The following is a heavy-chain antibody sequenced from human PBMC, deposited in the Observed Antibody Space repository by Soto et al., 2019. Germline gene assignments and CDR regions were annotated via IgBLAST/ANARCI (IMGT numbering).Heavy chain of an antibody. Sequence: QVQLVQSGAEVKKPGSSVKVSCKASGGTFSSYAISGVRQAPGQGLEWLGGIIPIFGTANYAQKLQVRVTITADASTSTAYMELSSLRSEDTAVYYGARDFLTPGAVTKSTPGWYFDYWGQGTLVTVSS. D-gene: IGHD4-17*01. J-gene: IGHJ4*02. CDR1: GGTFSSYA. CDR2: IIPIFGTA. CDR3: ARDFLTPGAVTKSTPGWYFDY. V-gene: IGHV1-69*01.